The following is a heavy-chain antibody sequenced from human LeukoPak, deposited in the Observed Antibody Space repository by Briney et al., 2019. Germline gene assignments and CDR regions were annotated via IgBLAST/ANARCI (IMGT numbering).Heavy chain of an antibody. CDR1: GIYW. D-gene: IGHD2/OR15-2a*01. J-gene: IGHJ4*02. V-gene: IGHV3-74*01. Sequence: PGGSLRVSCAASGIYWMHWVRQAPGKGLVWVSHINSDGSWTSYADSVKGRFTISKDNAKNTVYLQMNNLRAEDTAVYYCVSFYETYWGRGTLVTVSS. CDR2: INSDGSWT. CDR3: VSFYETY.